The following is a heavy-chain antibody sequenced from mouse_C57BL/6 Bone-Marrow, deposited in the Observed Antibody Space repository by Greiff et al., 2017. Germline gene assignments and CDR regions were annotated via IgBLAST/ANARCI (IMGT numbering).Heavy chain of an antibody. CDR1: GYTFTDYY. CDR3: ARSSMVTTRAWFAY. V-gene: IGHV1-19*01. Sequence: EVQLQQSGPVLVKPGASVKMSCKASGYTFTDYYMNWVKQSHGKSLEWIGVINPYNGGTSYNQKFKGKATLTVDKSSSTAYMELNSPTSEDSAVYYCARSSMVTTRAWFAYWGQGTLVTVSA. CDR2: INPYNGGT. D-gene: IGHD2-2*01. J-gene: IGHJ3*01.